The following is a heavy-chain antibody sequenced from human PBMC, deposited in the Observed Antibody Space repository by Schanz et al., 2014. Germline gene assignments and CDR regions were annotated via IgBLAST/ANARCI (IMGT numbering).Heavy chain of an antibody. V-gene: IGHV3-23*04. CDR2: ISSGGGST. CDR1: GFSFTTYA. Sequence: EVQLVESGGGLVQPGGSLRLSCASSGFSFTTYAMSWVRQAPGKGLEWVSSISSGGGSTYYADSVKGRFTISRDNSKNTLYLQMNSLRAEDTAVYYCTRDVRLDRRGNWFDPWGQGTLXTVSS. CDR3: TRDVRLDRRGNWFDP. D-gene: IGHD1-1*01. J-gene: IGHJ5*02.